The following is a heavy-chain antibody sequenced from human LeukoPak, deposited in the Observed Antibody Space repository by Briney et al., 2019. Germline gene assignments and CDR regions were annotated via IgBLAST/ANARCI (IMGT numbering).Heavy chain of an antibody. J-gene: IGHJ4*02. CDR2: FDPEDGET. V-gene: IGHV1-24*01. CDR1: GYTLTELS. D-gene: IGHD1-26*01. Sequence: ASVKVSCKVSGYTLTELSMHWVRQAPGKGLEWMGGFDPEDGETIYAQKFQGRVTMTEDTSTDTAYMELSSLRSEDTAVYYCATGGRVGATSRRFPDYFDYWGQGTLVTVSS. CDR3: ATGGRVGATSRRFPDYFDY.